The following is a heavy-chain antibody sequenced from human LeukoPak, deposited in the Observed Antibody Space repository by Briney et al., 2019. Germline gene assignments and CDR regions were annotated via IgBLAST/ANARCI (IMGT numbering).Heavy chain of an antibody. CDR2: ISGDGGST. D-gene: IGHD3-16*01. Sequence: GGSLRHSYSASGFTFQECVIHWVRQAPGKGLEWVSLISGDGGSTYYADSVKGRFSISRDNSKNSLCLQMNSLRTEDTALYYCAKVFVGGDPDLWGQGTLVTVSS. CDR3: AKVFVGGDPDL. V-gene: IGHV3-43*02. CDR1: GFTFQECV. J-gene: IGHJ1*01.